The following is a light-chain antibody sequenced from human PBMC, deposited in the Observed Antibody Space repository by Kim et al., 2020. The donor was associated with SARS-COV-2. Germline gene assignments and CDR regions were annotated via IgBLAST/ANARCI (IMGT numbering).Light chain of an antibody. CDR1: KLGDKY. V-gene: IGLV3-1*01. Sequence: SYELTQPPSVSVSPGQTASITCSGDKLGDKYACWYQQKPGQSPVLVIYQDSKRPSGIPERFSGSNSGNTATLTISGTQAMDEADYYCQAWDSSAHAVFGG. CDR3: QAWDSSAHAV. CDR2: QDS. J-gene: IGLJ2*01.